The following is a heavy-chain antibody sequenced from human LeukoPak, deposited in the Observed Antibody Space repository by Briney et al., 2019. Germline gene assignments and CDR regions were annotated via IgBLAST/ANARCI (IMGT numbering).Heavy chain of an antibody. D-gene: IGHD3-22*01. Sequence: GGSLRLSCAASGFTFSSYGMHWVRQAPGKGLEWVAVIWYDGSNKHYADSVKGRFTISRDNSKNTLYLQMNSLRAEDTAVYYCARDTYYYDSSGYCCYFDYWGQGTLVTVSP. CDR2: IWYDGSNK. CDR1: GFTFSSYG. CDR3: ARDTYYYDSSGYCCYFDY. V-gene: IGHV3-33*01. J-gene: IGHJ4*02.